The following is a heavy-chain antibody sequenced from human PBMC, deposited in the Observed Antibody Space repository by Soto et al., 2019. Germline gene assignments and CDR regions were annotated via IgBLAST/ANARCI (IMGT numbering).Heavy chain of an antibody. Sequence: QVQLVQSGAEVKKPGSSVKVSCKTSGGTFRTSAISWVRQAPGQGLEWMGGIMPVFPTPDYAQKFQGRVTITADESTGTAYMEQSSLRSEDTAVYYCARDKDRQQLGGNYYYIMDVWGQGTTVTVSS. V-gene: IGHV1-69*12. J-gene: IGHJ6*01. CDR1: GGTFRTSA. CDR2: IMPVFPTP. D-gene: IGHD1-1*01. CDR3: ARDKDRQQLGGNYYYIMDV.